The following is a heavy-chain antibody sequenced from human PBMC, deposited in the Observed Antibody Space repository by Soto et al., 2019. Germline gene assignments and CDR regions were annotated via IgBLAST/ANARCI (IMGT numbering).Heavy chain of an antibody. CDR1: GFTFSSYA. V-gene: IGHV3-23*01. Sequence: EVQLLESGGGLVQPGGSLRLSCAASGFTFSSYAMSWVRQAPGTGLEWVSAISGSGGSTYYADSVKGRFTISRDNSKKTLDLQMNSLRAEDTAVYDCAKAGGAGSYTRGMDVWGQGTTVTVSS. CDR3: AKAGGAGSYTRGMDV. J-gene: IGHJ6*02. D-gene: IGHD3-10*01. CDR2: ISGSGGST.